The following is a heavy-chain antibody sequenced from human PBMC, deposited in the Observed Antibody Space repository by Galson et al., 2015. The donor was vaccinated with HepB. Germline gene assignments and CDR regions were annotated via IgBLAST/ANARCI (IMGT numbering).Heavy chain of an antibody. D-gene: IGHD6-6*01. CDR1: GFTFSSYS. CDR2: ISSSSSYI. V-gene: IGHV3-21*01. Sequence: SLRLSCAASGFTFSSYSMTWVRQAPGKGLEWVSSISSSSSYIYYADSVKGRFTISRDNAKNSLYLQMNSLRAEDTAVYYCARGGNSSSWDFDYWGQGTLVTVSS. CDR3: ARGGNSSSWDFDY. J-gene: IGHJ4*02.